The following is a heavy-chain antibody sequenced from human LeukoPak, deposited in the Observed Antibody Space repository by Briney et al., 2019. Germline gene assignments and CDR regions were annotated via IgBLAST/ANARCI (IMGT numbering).Heavy chain of an antibody. CDR1: GYTFTSYD. J-gene: IGHJ6*02. D-gene: IGHD1-26*01. CDR3: ARVGSYPFFYYYYGMDV. V-gene: IGHV1-8*01. Sequence: ASVKVSCKASGYTFTSYDINWVRQATGQGLEWMGWMNPNSGNTGYAQKFQGRVTMTRNTSISTAYMELSSLRSEDTAVYYCARVGSYPFFYYYYGMDVWGQGTTVTVSS. CDR2: MNPNSGNT.